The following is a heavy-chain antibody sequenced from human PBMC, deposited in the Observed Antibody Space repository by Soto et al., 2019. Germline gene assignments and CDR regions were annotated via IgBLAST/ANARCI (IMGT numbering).Heavy chain of an antibody. Sequence: QVQLVQSGAEVKKPGASVKVSCKASGYTFTSYGISWVRQAPGQGLEWMGWISVHNSNTKYAQKLQGRVTMTTDTTTSTAYMEVRSLRSDDTAVYYCARDLNLGLGDYWGQGTLVTVSS. V-gene: IGHV1-18*01. CDR3: ARDLNLGLGDY. CDR1: GYTFTSYG. CDR2: ISVHNSNT. D-gene: IGHD7-27*01. J-gene: IGHJ4*02.